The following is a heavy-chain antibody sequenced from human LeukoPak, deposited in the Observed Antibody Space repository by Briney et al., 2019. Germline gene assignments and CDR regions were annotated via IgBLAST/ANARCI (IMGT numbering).Heavy chain of an antibody. CDR1: GGSISSYY. V-gene: IGHV4-59*01. CDR3: ARVRCSGGSCYSDY. Sequence: SETLSLTCTVSGGSISSYYWSWIRQPPGKGLEWIGYIYYSGSTDYNPSLKSRVTISLDTSKKQFSLRLTSVTAADTAVYYCARVRCSGGSCYSDYWGQGTLVTVSS. CDR2: IYYSGST. D-gene: IGHD2-15*01. J-gene: IGHJ4*02.